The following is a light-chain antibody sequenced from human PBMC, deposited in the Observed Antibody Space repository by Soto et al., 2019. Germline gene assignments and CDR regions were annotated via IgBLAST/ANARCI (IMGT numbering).Light chain of an antibody. CDR2: DAS. CDR3: QQYAGSPIT. V-gene: IGKV3-20*01. CDR1: QRVRSS. J-gene: IGKJ5*01. Sequence: EIVLTQSPGTLSLSPGERATLSCRASQRVRSSLAWYQQKPGLAPTLLISDASSRASGVPDRFTGGGSGTDFTLTIRRLEPEDFALYYCQQYAGSPITFGQGTRLEIK.